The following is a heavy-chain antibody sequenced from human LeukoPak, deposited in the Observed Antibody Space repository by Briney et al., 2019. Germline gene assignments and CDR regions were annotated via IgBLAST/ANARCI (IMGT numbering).Heavy chain of an antibody. CDR1: GGSISSYY. J-gene: IGHJ4*02. CDR3: ARGKRKLGIDY. CDR2: IYYSGST. Sequence: SETLSLTCTVSGGSISSYYWSWIRQPPGKGLEWIGYIYYSGSTNYNPSLKSRVTISVDTSKNQFSLKLSSVTAADTAVYYCARGKRKLGIDYWGQGTLVTVSS. D-gene: IGHD6-6*01. V-gene: IGHV4-59*12.